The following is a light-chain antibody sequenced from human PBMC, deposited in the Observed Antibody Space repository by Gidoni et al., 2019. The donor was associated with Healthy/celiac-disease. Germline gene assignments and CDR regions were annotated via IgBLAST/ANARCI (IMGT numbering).Light chain of an antibody. V-gene: IGKV3-11*01. Sequence: EIVVTQSPATLSLSPGERATLSCRASQSVSSYLAWSQQKPGPAPGLLIYDASNRATGIPARFSGSGSGTDFTLTLSRLEPEDFAVYFCQQRSNWPPLTFGGGTKVEIK. CDR2: DAS. CDR3: QQRSNWPPLT. CDR1: QSVSSY. J-gene: IGKJ4*01.